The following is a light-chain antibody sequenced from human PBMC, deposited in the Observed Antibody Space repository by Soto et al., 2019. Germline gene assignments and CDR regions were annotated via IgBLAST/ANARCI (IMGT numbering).Light chain of an antibody. V-gene: IGLV1-47*01. Sequence: QLVLTQPPSASGTPGQRVTISCSGSSSNIGSNYVYWYQQLPGTAPKLLIYRNNQWPSGVPDRFSGSKSGTSASLAISGLRSEDEADYYCAAWDDSLSGHVVFGGGTKLTVL. CDR1: SSNIGSNY. J-gene: IGLJ2*01. CDR2: RNN. CDR3: AAWDDSLSGHVV.